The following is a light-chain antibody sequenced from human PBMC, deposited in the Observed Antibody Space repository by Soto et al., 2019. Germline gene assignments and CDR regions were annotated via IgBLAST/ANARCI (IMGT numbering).Light chain of an antibody. CDR3: QTWDTAIL. CDR2: LNSDGSH. V-gene: IGLV4-69*01. CDR1: SGHSSYA. Sequence: QSVLTQSPSASASLGASVTLTCTLSSGHSSYAIAWHQQQPEKGPRYLMKLNSDGSHRKGDGIPDRFSGSSSGAERYLTISSLQSEDEADYYCQTWDTAILFGGGTKLTVL. J-gene: IGLJ2*01.